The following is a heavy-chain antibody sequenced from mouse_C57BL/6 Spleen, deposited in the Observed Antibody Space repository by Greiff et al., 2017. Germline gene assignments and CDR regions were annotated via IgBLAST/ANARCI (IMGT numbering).Heavy chain of an antibody. J-gene: IGHJ3*01. CDR3: ARHYYGSSSFAY. CDR2: TYPGSGST. CDR1: GYTFTSYW. Sequence: QVQLQQPGAELVKPGASVKMSCKASGYTFTSYWITWVKQRPGQGLEWIGDTYPGSGSTNYNEKFKSKATLTVDTSSSTAYMQLSSLTSEDSAVYYCARHYYGSSSFAYWGQGTLVTVSA. V-gene: IGHV1-55*01. D-gene: IGHD1-1*01.